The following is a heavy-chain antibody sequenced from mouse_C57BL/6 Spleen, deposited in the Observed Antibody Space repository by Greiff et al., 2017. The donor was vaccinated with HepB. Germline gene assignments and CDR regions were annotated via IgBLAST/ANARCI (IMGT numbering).Heavy chain of an antibody. Sequence: QVQLQQPGAELVMPGASVKLSCKASGYTFTSYWMHWVKQRPGQGLEWIGVIDPSDSYTNYNQKFKGKATLTVDTSSSTAYMQLSSLTSEDSAVYYCATGDYWGQGTTLTVSS. CDR3: ATGDY. J-gene: IGHJ2*01. V-gene: IGHV1-69*01. CDR2: IDPSDSYT. CDR1: GYTFTSYW.